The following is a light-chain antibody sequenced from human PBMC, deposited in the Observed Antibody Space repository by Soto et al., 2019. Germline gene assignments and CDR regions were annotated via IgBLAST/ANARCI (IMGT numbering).Light chain of an antibody. J-gene: IGKJ1*01. V-gene: IGKV3-15*01. CDR3: QQYSNWPT. CDR1: QSVSAN. CDR2: GAS. Sequence: EMVMTQSPATLSVSPGGRATLSCRASQSVSANLAWYQQKPGQAPRLLIFGASTRATGIPARFSGSGSGTEFTLTISSLQSEDFAVYYCQQYSNWPTFGQGTKVDSK.